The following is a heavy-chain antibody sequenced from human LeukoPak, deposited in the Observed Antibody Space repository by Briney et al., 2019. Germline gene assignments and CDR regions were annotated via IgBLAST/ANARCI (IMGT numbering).Heavy chain of an antibody. CDR2: ISYDGSNK. V-gene: IGHV3-30*18. CDR1: GFTFSSYG. J-gene: IGHJ5*02. CDR3: AKVDTDPRSEAYWFDP. Sequence: GRSLRLSCAASGFTFSSYGMHWVRQAPGKGLEWVAVISYDGSNKYYADSVKGRFTISRDNSKNTLYLQMNSLRAEDTAVYYCAKVDTDPRSEAYWFDPWGQGTLVTVSS.